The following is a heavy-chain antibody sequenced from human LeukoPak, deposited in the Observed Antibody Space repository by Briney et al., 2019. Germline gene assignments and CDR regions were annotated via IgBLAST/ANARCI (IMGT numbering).Heavy chain of an antibody. CDR2: IYSIEST. D-gene: IGHD1-20*01. Sequence: SETLSLTCTVSGGSISNYYWSWIRQPDGKGLEWIARIYSIESTNYNPSLTSPVMLSIDTPKNQFSLKLNSLTATDTAVYYCARQNPGYNWNYFDYWGQGTLVTVSS. V-gene: IGHV4-4*07. J-gene: IGHJ4*02. CDR3: ARQNPGYNWNYFDY. CDR1: GGSISNYY.